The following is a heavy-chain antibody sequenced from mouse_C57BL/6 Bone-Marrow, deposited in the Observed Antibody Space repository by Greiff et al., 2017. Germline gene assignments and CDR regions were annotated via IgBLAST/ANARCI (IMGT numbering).Heavy chain of an antibody. V-gene: IGHV6-3*01. J-gene: IGHJ2*01. CDR1: GFTFSNYW. Sequence: EVKVEESGGGLVQPGGSMKLSCVASGFTFSNYWMNWVRQSPEKGLEWVAQIRLKSDNYATHYAESVKGRFTISRDDSKSSVYLQMNNLRAEDTGIYYCTGPYYYGSSYYFDYWGQGTTLTVSS. CDR2: IRLKSDNYAT. CDR3: TGPYYYGSSYYFDY. D-gene: IGHD1-1*01.